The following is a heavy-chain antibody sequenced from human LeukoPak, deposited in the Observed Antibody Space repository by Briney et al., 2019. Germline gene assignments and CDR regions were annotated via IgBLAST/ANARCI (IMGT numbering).Heavy chain of an antibody. CDR1: GFXFSSYT. CDR3: ASQRGMDV. J-gene: IGHJ6*02. V-gene: IGHV3-21*01. Sequence: GGSLRLSCAASGFXFSSYTISWVRQAPGKGLEWVSSISSSSTDIYYADSVKGRFTISRDNAKNSLYLQMNSLRAEDTAVYYCASQRGMDVWGQGTTVTVSS. CDR2: ISSSSTDI. D-gene: IGHD3-16*01.